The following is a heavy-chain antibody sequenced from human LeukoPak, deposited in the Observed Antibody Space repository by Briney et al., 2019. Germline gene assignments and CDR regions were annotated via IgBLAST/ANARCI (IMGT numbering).Heavy chain of an antibody. Sequence: GGSLRLSCAASGFTFSSYGMHWVRQAPGKGLEWVAVISYDGSNKYYADSVKGRFTISRDNSKNTLYLQMNSLRAEDTAVYYCARGETFTAMVYYYYYYMDVWGKGTTVTVSS. CDR1: GFTFSSYG. J-gene: IGHJ6*03. V-gene: IGHV3-30*03. CDR3: ARGETFTAMVYYYYYYMDV. D-gene: IGHD5-18*01. CDR2: ISYDGSNK.